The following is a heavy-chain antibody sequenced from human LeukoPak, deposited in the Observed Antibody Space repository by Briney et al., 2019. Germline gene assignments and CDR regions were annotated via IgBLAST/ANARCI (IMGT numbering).Heavy chain of an antibody. J-gene: IGHJ4*02. CDR1: GFTFDDYG. V-gene: IGHV3-20*04. Sequence: GGPLRLSCAASGFTFDDYGMSWVRQAPGKGLEWVSGINWNGGSTGYADSVKGRFTISRDNAKNSLYLQMNSLRAEDTALYYCARDGYCSSTSCYYFDYWGQGTLVTVSS. CDR2: INWNGGST. CDR3: ARDGYCSSTSCYYFDY. D-gene: IGHD2-2*03.